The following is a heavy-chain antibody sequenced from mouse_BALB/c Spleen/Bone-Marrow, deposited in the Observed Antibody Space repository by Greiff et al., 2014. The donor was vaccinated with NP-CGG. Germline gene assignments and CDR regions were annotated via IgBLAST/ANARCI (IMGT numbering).Heavy chain of an antibody. D-gene: IGHD1-2*01. Sequence: VQLKESGAELVKPGASVKLSCTASGFNIKDTYMHWVKQRPEQGLEWIGRIDSANGNTKYDPKFQGKATITADTSSNTAYLQLSSLTSEDTAVYYCARYLYGYTVTFDYWGQGTTLTVSS. J-gene: IGHJ2*01. CDR1: GFNIKDTY. V-gene: IGHV14-3*02. CDR3: ARYLYGYTVTFDY. CDR2: IDSANGNT.